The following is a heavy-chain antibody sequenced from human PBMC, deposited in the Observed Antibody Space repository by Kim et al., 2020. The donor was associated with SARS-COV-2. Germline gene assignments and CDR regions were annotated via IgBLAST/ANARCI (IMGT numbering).Heavy chain of an antibody. V-gene: IGHV4-59*01. CDR1: GGSFSSYY. D-gene: IGHD5-12*01. Sequence: SETLSLTCTVSGGSFSSYYWTWIRQPPGKGLEWIGHIYDSGSTNYNPSLKSRVTISVDTSKKQFSLKLSPVTAADTAVYYCARLSSGYEKIDYWGQGILVTVSS. J-gene: IGHJ4*02. CDR3: ARLSSGYEKIDY. CDR2: IYDSGST.